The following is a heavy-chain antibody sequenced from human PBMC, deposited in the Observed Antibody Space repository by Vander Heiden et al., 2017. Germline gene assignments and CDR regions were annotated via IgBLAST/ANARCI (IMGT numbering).Heavy chain of an antibody. J-gene: IGHJ6*02. D-gene: IGHD6-6*01. CDR1: GFTFSDYY. CDR2: ISSSGSTI. Sequence: QVQLVESGGGLVKPGGSLRLPWAASGFTFSDYYMGWIRQAPGKGLECVSYISSSGSTIYYADSVKGRFTISRDNAKNSLYLQMNSLRAEDTAVYYCAREQAAHWRHYYYYYGMDVWGQGTTVTVSS. CDR3: AREQAAHWRHYYYYYGMDV. V-gene: IGHV3-11*01.